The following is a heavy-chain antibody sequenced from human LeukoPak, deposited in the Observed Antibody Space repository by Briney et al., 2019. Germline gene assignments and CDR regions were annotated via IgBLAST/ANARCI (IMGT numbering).Heavy chain of an antibody. Sequence: GGSLRLSCAASGFSVSNTYMSWVRQAPGKGLEWVSIIYSGGNTYYADSVKGRFTISRDNAKNSLYLQMNSLRAEDTAVYYCAREMGYYDSSGYYYWGQGTLVTVSS. CDR3: AREMGYYDSSGYYY. CDR2: IYSGGNT. CDR1: GFSVSNTY. D-gene: IGHD3-22*01. J-gene: IGHJ4*02. V-gene: IGHV3-53*01.